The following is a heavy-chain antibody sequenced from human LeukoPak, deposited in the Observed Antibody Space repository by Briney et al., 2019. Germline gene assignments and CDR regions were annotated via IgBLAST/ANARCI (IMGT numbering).Heavy chain of an antibody. V-gene: IGHV1-69*04. CDR1: GGTFSSYA. CDR3: ATDLYDYGDYYYYGMDV. J-gene: IGHJ6*02. CDR2: IIPILGIA. D-gene: IGHD4-17*01. Sequence: SVKVSCKASGGTFSSYAISWVRQAPGQGLEWMGRIIPILGIANYAQKFQGRVTITADKSTSTAYMELSSLRSEDTAVYYCATDLYDYGDYYYYGMDVWGQGTTVTVPS.